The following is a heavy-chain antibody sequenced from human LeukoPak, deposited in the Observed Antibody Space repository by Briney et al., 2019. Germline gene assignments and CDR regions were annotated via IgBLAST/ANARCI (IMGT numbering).Heavy chain of an antibody. CDR2: IHYTGST. D-gene: IGHD5-12*01. J-gene: IGHJ4*02. V-gene: IGHV4-59*01. CDR3: AGLSGYDWETSYDY. CDR1: GGPITVYH. Sequence: SETLSLTCSVSGGPITVYHWIWIRQPPGKGLEFIGYIHYTGSTNYNSSLTSRISISTDTSKNQFSLKMTSVTAADTAVYYCAGLSGYDWETSYDYWGQGTLVTVSS.